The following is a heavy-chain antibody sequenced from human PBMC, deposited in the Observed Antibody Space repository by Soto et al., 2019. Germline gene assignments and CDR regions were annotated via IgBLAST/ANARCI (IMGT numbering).Heavy chain of an antibody. CDR1: GFTFSSYA. CDR2: ISGSGGST. CDR3: AKDRPPYHFDSSGLDH. D-gene: IGHD3-22*01. Sequence: PGGSLRLSCAASGFTFSSYAMGWVRQAPGKGLEWVSAISGSGGSTYYADSVKGRFTISRDNSRSTLYLHMNSLRVEDTAVYYCAKDRPPYHFDSSGLDHWGQGALVTVSS. J-gene: IGHJ4*02. V-gene: IGHV3-23*01.